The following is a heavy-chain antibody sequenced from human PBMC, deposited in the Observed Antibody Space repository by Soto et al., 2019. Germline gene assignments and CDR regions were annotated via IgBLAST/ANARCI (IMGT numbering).Heavy chain of an antibody. Sequence: QVQLVESGGGVVQPGGSLRLSCVASGFDFGSYGMQWVRRAPGKGLEWMAVIWYDGSTAYYADSVKGRFTISRDNSKNTLFLHLNSLTAEDTAVYFCASAGVRGFFAPVFYGLDVWGNGNTFTVSS. CDR3: ASAGVRGFFAPVFYGLDV. J-gene: IGHJ6*04. V-gene: IGHV3-33*01. CDR2: IWYDGSTA. D-gene: IGHD3-10*01. CDR1: GFDFGSYG.